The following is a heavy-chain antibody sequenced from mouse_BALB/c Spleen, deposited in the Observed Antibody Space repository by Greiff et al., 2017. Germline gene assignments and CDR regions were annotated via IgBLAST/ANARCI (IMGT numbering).Heavy chain of an antibody. D-gene: IGHD1-2*01. Sequence: QVQLKHSGPELVRPGVSVKISCKGSSYTFTDYAMHWVKQSHAKSLEWIGVISTYYGNTNYNQKFKGKATMTVDKSSSTAYMELARLTSEDSAVYYCARSDYGYEYFDVWGAGTTVTVSS. CDR3: ARSDYGYEYFDV. CDR1: SYTFTDYA. CDR2: ISTYYGNT. V-gene: IGHV1-67*01. J-gene: IGHJ1*01.